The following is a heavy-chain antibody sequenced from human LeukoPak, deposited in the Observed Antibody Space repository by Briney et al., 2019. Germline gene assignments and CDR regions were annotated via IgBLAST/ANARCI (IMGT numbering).Heavy chain of an antibody. D-gene: IGHD2-15*01. CDR3: ARDGGNRWFDF. CDR2: ISTSSINT. Sequence: GSLRLSCAASVCTFSKYPINGVRQAPAEGLQWVSVISTSSINTYYADSVKGRFTISRDNSKNTLYLQMSSLRVDDTAVYYCARDGGNRWFDFWGQGTLVTVSS. CDR1: VCTFSKYP. J-gene: IGHJ4*02. V-gene: IGHV3-23*01.